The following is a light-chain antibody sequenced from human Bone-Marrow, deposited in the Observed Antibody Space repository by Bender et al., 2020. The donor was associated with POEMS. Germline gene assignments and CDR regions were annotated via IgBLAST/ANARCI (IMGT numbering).Light chain of an antibody. CDR2: QDT. V-gene: IGLV3-1*01. CDR3: QAWDTYSVI. J-gene: IGLJ2*01. Sequence: SYEVTPPPSVSVSPGQTASITCSGDYLGDKYVAWYQQKPGQSPVLVIYQDTKRPSGIPERFSGSNSGNTATLTISGTQAMDEADYYCQAWDTYSVIFGGGTKLTVL. CDR1: YLGDKY.